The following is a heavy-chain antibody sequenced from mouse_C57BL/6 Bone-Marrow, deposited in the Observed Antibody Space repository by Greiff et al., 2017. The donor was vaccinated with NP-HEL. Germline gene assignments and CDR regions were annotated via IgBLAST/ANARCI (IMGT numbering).Heavy chain of an antibody. CDR2: INPSTGGT. CDR1: GYSFTGYY. D-gene: IGHD1-2*01. V-gene: IGHV1-42*01. J-gene: IGHJ2*01. CDR3: ARGTADY. Sequence: VQLQQSGPELVKPGASVKISCKASGYSFTGYYMNWVKQSPEKSLEWIGEINPSTGGTTYNQKFKAKATLTVDKSSSTAYMQLKSLTSEDSAVYYCARGTADYWGQGTTLTVSS.